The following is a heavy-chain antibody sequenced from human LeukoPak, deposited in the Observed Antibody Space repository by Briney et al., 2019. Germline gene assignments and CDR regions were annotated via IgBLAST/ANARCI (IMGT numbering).Heavy chain of an antibody. CDR2: IYSGGST. Sequence: GGSLRLSCAASGFTVSSNYMSWVRQAPGKGLEWVSVIYSGGSTYYADSVKGRFTISRDNSKNTLYLQMNSMRAEDTAVYYCARDRRTGRRIGYYYYMDVWGKGTTVTVSS. D-gene: IGHD1-14*01. CDR3: ARDRRTGRRIGYYYYMDV. V-gene: IGHV3-66*02. J-gene: IGHJ6*03. CDR1: GFTVSSNY.